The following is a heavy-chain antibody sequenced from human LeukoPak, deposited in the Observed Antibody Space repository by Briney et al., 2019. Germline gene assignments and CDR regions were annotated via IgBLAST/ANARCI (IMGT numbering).Heavy chain of an antibody. CDR1: GGSFSGYY. D-gene: IGHD4-17*01. Sequence: SETLSLTCAVYGGSFSGYYWSWIRQPPGKGLEWIGEINHSGSTNHNPSLKSRVTISVDTSKNQFSLKLSSVTAADTAVYYCARRPTVTSYHYYMDVWGKGTTVTISS. CDR2: INHSGST. V-gene: IGHV4-34*01. CDR3: ARRPTVTSYHYYMDV. J-gene: IGHJ6*03.